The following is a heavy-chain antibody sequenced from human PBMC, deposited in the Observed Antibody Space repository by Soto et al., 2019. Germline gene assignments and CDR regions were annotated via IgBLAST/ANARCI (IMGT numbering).Heavy chain of an antibody. CDR1: GYTFTTYG. Sequence: QVQLVQSGAEVKPPGASVKVSCKASGYTFTTYGFNWVRQAPGQGLEGMGWISAYSGNTNFAREFQGRRTLTTDTSPSTASMELRSLRSDDTAVYYCATENPLWGPSAYFDYWGQGTQVTVSS. J-gene: IGHJ4*02. CDR2: ISAYSGNT. CDR3: ATENPLWGPSAYFDY. V-gene: IGHV1-18*01. D-gene: IGHD3-10*01.